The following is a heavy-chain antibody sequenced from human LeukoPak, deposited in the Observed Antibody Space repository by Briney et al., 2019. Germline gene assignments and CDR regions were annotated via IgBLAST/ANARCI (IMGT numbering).Heavy chain of an antibody. Sequence: GSLRLSCAASGFTFSNYWISWVRQAPGKGLEWVATIKDDGGDKYYVDSVKGRFTISRDNAKNSLYLQMNSLRAEDTAVYYCAGTGGYLNWFDPWGQGTLVTVSS. CDR2: IKDDGGDK. J-gene: IGHJ5*02. CDR1: GFTFSNYW. D-gene: IGHD3-22*01. CDR3: AGTGGYLNWFDP. V-gene: IGHV3-7*03.